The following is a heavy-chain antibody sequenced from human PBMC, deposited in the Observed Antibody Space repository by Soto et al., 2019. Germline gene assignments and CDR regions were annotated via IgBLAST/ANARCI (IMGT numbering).Heavy chain of an antibody. D-gene: IGHD2-2*01. J-gene: IGHJ4*02. V-gene: IGHV1-2*02. Sequence: ASVKVSCKASGYTFTGNYMHWVRQAPGQGLEWMALINPTSGGTNYAQKFQGRVTMTWDTSISTAYMELSRLRSDDTAIYYCARGYCSSIGCSHYFDYCGQVTLVTVSS. CDR2: INPTSGGT. CDR1: GYTFTGNY. CDR3: ARGYCSSIGCSHYFDY.